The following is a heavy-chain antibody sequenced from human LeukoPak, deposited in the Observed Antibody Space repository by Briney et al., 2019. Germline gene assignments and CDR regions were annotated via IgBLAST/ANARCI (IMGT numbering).Heavy chain of an antibody. D-gene: IGHD3-22*01. V-gene: IGHV1-46*01. CDR1: GYTFTGYY. CDR3: AGTYYYDSSGYYHYSL. J-gene: IGHJ4*02. Sequence: ASVKVSCKASGYTFTGYYMHWVRQAPGQGLEWMGIINPSGGSTSYAQKFQGRVTISVDTSKNQFSLKLSSVTAADTAVYYCAGTYYYDSSGYYHYSLWGQGTLVTVSS. CDR2: INPSGGST.